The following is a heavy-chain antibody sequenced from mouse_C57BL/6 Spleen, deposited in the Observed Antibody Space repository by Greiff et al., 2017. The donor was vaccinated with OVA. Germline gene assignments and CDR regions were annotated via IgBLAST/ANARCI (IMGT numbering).Heavy chain of an antibody. CDR1: GYTFTSYW. V-gene: IGHV1-59*01. J-gene: IGHJ4*01. D-gene: IGHD4-1*01. CDR2: IDPSDSYT. Sequence: VQLQQPGAELVRPGTSVKFSCKASGYTFTSYWMHWVKQRPGPGLEWIGVIDPSDSYTKYNQKFKGKATLTVDTSSSTAYMQLSSLTSEDSAVYYCARRVWDDYAMDYWGQGTSVTVSS. CDR3: ARRVWDDYAMDY.